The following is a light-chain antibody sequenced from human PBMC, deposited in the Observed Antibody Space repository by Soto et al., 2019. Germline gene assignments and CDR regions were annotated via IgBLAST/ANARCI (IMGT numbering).Light chain of an antibody. CDR3: QSYGWAPM. CDR1: QSVTSTY. V-gene: IGKV3-20*01. CDR2: ATS. J-gene: IGKJ1*01. Sequence: EIVLAQSPGTLSFSPGERATLSCRASQSVTSTYLAWYQQRPGQAPRLLVYATSTRAIGVPDRFTGSGSGTDFTLAVCSLEADDVPGYYCQSYGWAPMFGPGTVVDI.